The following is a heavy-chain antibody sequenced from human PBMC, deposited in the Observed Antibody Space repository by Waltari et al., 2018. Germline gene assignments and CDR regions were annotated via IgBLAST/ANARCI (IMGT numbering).Heavy chain of an antibody. J-gene: IGHJ4*02. V-gene: IGHV3-23*01. CDR3: AKAFRGYSGSYFDS. CDR2: LSGSGATT. D-gene: IGHD5-12*01. CDR1: GFHFCGFA. Sequence: EVQRLESGGGLVQAGGSLRRSCAASGFHFCGFAMNWVRRAPGKGLEWVTALSGSGATTYYADSVRGRFTVSRDNNRNTVYLQMNSLRAEDTAVYYCAKAFRGYSGSYFDSWGRGTLVAVSA.